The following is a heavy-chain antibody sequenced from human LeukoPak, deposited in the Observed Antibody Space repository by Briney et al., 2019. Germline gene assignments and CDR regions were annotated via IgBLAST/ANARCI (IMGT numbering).Heavy chain of an antibody. D-gene: IGHD3-22*01. Sequence: GASVKVCCKASGYTFTSYGISWVRQAAGQGREWRGWISAYNGNTNYSQKPQSRLTMTSDTSTSTAYIQLRSLRSDDTAVYYCATDPPYYYDSSGYYPPLYWGQGTLITVSS. CDR1: GYTFTSYG. CDR3: ATDPPYYYDSSGYYPPLY. CDR2: ISAYNGNT. J-gene: IGHJ4*02. V-gene: IGHV1-18*01.